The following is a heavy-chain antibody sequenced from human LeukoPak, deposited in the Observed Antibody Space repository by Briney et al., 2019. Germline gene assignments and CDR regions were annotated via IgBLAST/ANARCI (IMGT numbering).Heavy chain of an antibody. Sequence: TGGSLRPSCAASGFTFTNYAMTWVRQAPGKGPEWVSTVSSGAGSTYYADSVKGRFTISRDNVKNTLYLQMNSLRVEDTALYYCAKAIGQEVPAGSRWYDPWGQGTLVTVSS. CDR2: VSSGAGST. CDR3: AKAIGQEVPAGSRWYDP. CDR1: GFTFTNYA. V-gene: IGHV3-23*01. J-gene: IGHJ5*02. D-gene: IGHD2-2*01.